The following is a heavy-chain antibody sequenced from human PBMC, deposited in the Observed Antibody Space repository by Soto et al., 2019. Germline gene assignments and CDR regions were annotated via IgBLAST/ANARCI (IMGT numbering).Heavy chain of an antibody. J-gene: IGHJ4*02. CDR1: GFTFSSYA. CDR2: ISYDGSNK. Sequence: ESGGGVVQPGRSLRLSCAASGFTFSSYAMHWVRQAPGKGLEWVAVISYDGSNKYYADSVKGRFTISRDNSKNTLYLQMNSLRAEDTAVYYCARGVVVVAATRIGVLDYWGQGTLVTVSS. D-gene: IGHD2-15*01. CDR3: ARGVVVVAATRIGVLDY. V-gene: IGHV3-30-3*01.